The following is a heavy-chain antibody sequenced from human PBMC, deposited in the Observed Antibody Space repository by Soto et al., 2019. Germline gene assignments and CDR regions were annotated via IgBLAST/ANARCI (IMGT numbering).Heavy chain of an antibody. J-gene: IGHJ4*02. CDR3: ASLEWGYYFDY. Sequence: PSETLSLTCTVSGGSISSSSYYWGWIRQPPGKGLEWIGSIYYSGSTYYNPSLKSRVTISVDTSKNQFSLKLSSVTAADTAVYYCASLEWGYYFDYWGQGTLVTVSS. V-gene: IGHV4-39*01. CDR2: IYYSGST. CDR1: GGSISSSSYY. D-gene: IGHD2-8*01.